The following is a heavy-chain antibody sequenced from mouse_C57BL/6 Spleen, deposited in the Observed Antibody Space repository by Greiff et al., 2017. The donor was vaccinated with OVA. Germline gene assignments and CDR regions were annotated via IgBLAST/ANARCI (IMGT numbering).Heavy chain of an antibody. CDR3: ARGGSSPWFAY. CDR1: GYSITSGYY. V-gene: IGHV3-6*01. J-gene: IGHJ3*01. CDR2: ISYDGGN. Sequence: EVQLQQSGPGLVKPSQSLSLTCSVTGYSITSGYYWNWIRQFPGNKLEWMGYISYDGGNNYNPSLKNRISITRDTSKNQFFLKLNSVTTEDTATYYCARGGSSPWFAYWGQGTLVTVSA. D-gene: IGHD1-1*01.